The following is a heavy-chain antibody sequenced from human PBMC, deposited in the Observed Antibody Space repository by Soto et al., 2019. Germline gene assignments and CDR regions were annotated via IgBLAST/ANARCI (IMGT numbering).Heavy chain of an antibody. CDR3: ARGLGRSSSGYPDAFDI. CDR2: ISSSSSTI. V-gene: IGHV3-48*02. D-gene: IGHD3-22*01. Sequence: EVQLVESGGGLVQPGGSLRLSCAASGFTFSSYSMNWVRQAPGKGLEWVSYISSSSSTIYYADSVKGRFTISRDNAKNSLYLQMNSLRDEDTAVYYCARGLGRSSSGYPDAFDIWGQGTMVTVSS. CDR1: GFTFSSYS. J-gene: IGHJ3*02.